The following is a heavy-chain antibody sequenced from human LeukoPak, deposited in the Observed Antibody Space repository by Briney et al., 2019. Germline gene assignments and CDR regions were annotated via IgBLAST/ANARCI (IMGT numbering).Heavy chain of an antibody. CDR3: ASHDYGDYGTFKF. CDR1: GYTFTSYW. V-gene: IGHV5-51*01. J-gene: IGHJ4*02. CDR2: IYPGDSDT. Sequence: GESLKISCKDSGYTFTSYWIGWVRQMPGKGLEWMGIIYPGDSDTRYSPSFQGQVTISADKSINTAYLQWSSLKASDTAMYYCASHDYGDYGTFKFWGQGTLVTVSS. D-gene: IGHD4-17*01.